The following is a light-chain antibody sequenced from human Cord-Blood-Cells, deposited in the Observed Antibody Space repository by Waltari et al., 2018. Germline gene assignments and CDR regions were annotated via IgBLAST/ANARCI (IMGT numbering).Light chain of an antibody. V-gene: IGKV1-39*01. J-gene: IGKJ5*01. CDR2: AAS. CDR3: QQSYSTPIT. CDR1: QSISSY. Sequence: DIKMTQSPSSLSASVGDSVTITCRASQSISSYLNWYQQKPGKAPKLLISAASSLQSGVPSRFSGSGSGTDFTLTISSLQPEDFATYYCQQSYSTPITFGQGTRLEIK.